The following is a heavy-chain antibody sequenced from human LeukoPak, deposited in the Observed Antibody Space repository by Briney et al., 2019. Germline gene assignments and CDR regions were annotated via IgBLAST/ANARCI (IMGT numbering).Heavy chain of an antibody. CDR3: AREAWLQSYFDY. V-gene: IGHV1-69*13. Sequence: ASVKVSCKASGGTFSSYAISWVRQAPGQGLEWMGGIIPIFGTANYAQKFQGRVTITADESTSTAYMELSSLRSADTAVYYCAREAWLQSYFDYWGQGTLVTVSS. J-gene: IGHJ4*02. D-gene: IGHD5-24*01. CDR1: GGTFSSYA. CDR2: IIPIFGTA.